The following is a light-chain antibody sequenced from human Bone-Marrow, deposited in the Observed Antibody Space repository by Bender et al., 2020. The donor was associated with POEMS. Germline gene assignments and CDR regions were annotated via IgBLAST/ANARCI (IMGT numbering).Light chain of an antibody. J-gene: IGLJ3*02. V-gene: IGLV1-44*01. CDR1: SSNIRAHA. Sequence: QSVLTQPPSASGTPGQRVTISCSGGSSNIRAHAVNWYQHLPGTAPKLLIYSSHRRPSEVPDRFSGSRSGTSASLAISGLQSEDEADYYCAVCDDSLNGWVFGGGTKLTVL. CDR2: SSH. CDR3: AVCDDSLNGWV.